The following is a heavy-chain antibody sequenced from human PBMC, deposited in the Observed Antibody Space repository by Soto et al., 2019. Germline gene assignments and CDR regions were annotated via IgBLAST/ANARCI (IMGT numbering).Heavy chain of an antibody. CDR1: GFTFSNAW. Sequence: PGGSLRLSCAASGFTFSNAWMSWVRQAPGKGLEWVGRIKSKTDGGTTDYAAPVKGRFTISRDDSKNTLYLQMNSLKTEDTAVYYCRTLPGYCSGGSCFGYYYYYMDVWGKGTTVTVSS. CDR3: RTLPGYCSGGSCFGYYYYYMDV. J-gene: IGHJ6*03. CDR2: IKSKTDGGTT. V-gene: IGHV3-15*01. D-gene: IGHD2-15*01.